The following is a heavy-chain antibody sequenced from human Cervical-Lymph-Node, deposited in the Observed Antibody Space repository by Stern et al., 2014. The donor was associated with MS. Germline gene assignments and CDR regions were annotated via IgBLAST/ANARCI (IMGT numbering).Heavy chain of an antibody. J-gene: IGHJ4*02. Sequence: VQLVESGAEVRKPGASVKVSCKASGYTFTRYGIHWVRQAPGQRLEWMGWSNAGHGNTKYSQEFQGRDTITRDTSASTAYMELGSLRSEDMAVYYCARGGGGYSYGLDYWGQGTLVTVSS. CDR2: SNAGHGNT. CDR3: ARGGGGYSYGLDY. V-gene: IGHV1-3*02. D-gene: IGHD5-18*01. CDR1: GYTFTRYG.